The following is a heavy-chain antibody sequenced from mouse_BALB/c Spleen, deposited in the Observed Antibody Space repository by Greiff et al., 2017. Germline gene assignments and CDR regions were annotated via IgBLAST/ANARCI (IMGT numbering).Heavy chain of an antibody. Sequence: EVKVEESGGGLVQPGGSLRLSCATSGFTFTDYYMSWVRQPPGKALEWLGFIRNKANGYTTEYSASVKGRFTISRDNTQSILYLQMNTLRAEDSATYYCARDEGGNSFAYWGQGTLVTVSA. V-gene: IGHV7-3*02. CDR2: IRNKANGYTT. CDR1: GFTFTDYY. D-gene: IGHD2-1*01. J-gene: IGHJ3*01. CDR3: ARDEGGNSFAY.